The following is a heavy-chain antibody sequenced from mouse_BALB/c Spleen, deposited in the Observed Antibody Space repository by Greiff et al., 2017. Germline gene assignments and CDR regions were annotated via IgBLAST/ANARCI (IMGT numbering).Heavy chain of an antibody. CDR1: GYSITSGYY. V-gene: IGHV3-6*02. CDR2: ISYDGSN. CDR3: ARDSRPFAY. Sequence: ESGPGLVKPSQSLSLTCSVTGYSITSGYYWNWIRQFPGNKLEWMGYISYDGSNNYNPSLKNRISITRDTSKNQFFLKLNSVTTEDTATYYCARDSRPFAYWGQGTLVTVSA. J-gene: IGHJ3*01.